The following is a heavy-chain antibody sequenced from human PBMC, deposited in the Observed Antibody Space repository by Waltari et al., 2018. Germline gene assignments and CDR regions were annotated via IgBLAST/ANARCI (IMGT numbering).Heavy chain of an antibody. CDR1: GFPFREYG. CDR2: NWHDGSKK. J-gene: IGHJ6*02. V-gene: IGHV3-33*08. Sequence: QVELVESGGDVVQTGRSLRLSCATSGFPFREYGMHWLRQVPGKGVGWVAHNWHDGSKKYYADAGKGRFTSSRDNSKNTVYLQISNLRPEDTAMYFCSKPLQFSNVFEVWGQGTRVIVSS. D-gene: IGHD3-16*01. CDR3: SKPLQFSNVFEV.